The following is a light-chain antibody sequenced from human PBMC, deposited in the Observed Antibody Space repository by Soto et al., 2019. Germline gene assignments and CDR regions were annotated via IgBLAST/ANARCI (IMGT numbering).Light chain of an antibody. CDR1: QSIYSN. CDR3: QHRGDWPPGAT. Sequence: EIVLTQSPATLSLSPGERATLSCRASQSIYSNLAWYQQKPGQVPRLLIYDALHRATGVPARFSGSGSGTDFTLNISGLEPEDFAVYYCQHRGDWPPGATFGGGTKVEIK. CDR2: DAL. J-gene: IGKJ4*01. V-gene: IGKV3-11*01.